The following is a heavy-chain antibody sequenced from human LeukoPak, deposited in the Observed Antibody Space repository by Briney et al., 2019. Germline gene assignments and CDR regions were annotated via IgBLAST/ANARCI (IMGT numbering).Heavy chain of an antibody. V-gene: IGHV3-30*18. CDR1: GFTFSSYG. D-gene: IGHD3-9*01. CDR2: ISYDGSNK. CDR3: AKGDYDILTAPGSE. J-gene: IGHJ4*02. Sequence: PGGSLRLSCAASGFTFSSYGMHWVRQAPGKGLEWVAVISYDGSNKYYADSVKGRFTISRDNSKNTLYLQMNSLRAEDTAVYYCAKGDYDILTAPGSEWGQGTLVTVSS.